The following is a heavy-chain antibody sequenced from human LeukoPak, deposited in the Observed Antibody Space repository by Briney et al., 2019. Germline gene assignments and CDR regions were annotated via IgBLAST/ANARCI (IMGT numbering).Heavy chain of an antibody. Sequence: PGGSLRLSCAASGFTFTSYAMNWVRQAPRKGLEWVSAISGSGGSTYYADSVKGRFTVSRDNSENTLFLQMNSLRAEDTAIYYCAKDTDVVVPEYFQYWGQGTLVTVSS. CDR3: AKDTDVVVPEYFQY. CDR2: ISGSGGST. CDR1: GFTFTSYA. V-gene: IGHV3-23*01. J-gene: IGHJ1*01. D-gene: IGHD2-15*01.